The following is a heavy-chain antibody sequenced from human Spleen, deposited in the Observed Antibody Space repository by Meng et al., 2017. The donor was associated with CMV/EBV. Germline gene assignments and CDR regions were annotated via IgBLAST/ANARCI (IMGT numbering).Heavy chain of an antibody. CDR2: ISYRGNKK. CDR1: GFDFSGFG. Sequence: SCAASGFDFSGFGMHWVRQAPGKGLEWLAVISYRGNKKYYADSVKGRFTISRDNSKNTLYLQMDSLRAEDTAAYYCARSGSGSYFDYWGRGTLVTVSS. J-gene: IGHJ4*02. CDR3: ARSGSGSYFDY. V-gene: IGHV3-30*03. D-gene: IGHD3-10*01.